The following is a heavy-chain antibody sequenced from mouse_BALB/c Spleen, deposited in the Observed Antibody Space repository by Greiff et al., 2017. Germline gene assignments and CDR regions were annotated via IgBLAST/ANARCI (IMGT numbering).Heavy chain of an antibody. CDR1: GYTFTSYW. D-gene: IGHD1-2*01. Sequence: EVQLQQSGTVLARPGASVKMSCKASGYTFTSYWMHWVKQRPGQGLEWIGAIYPGNSDTSYNQKFKGKAKLTAVTSTSTAYMELSSLTNEDSAVYYCTRLITTATDYVMDYWGQGTSVTVSS. J-gene: IGHJ4*01. V-gene: IGHV1-5*01. CDR2: IYPGNSDT. CDR3: TRLITTATDYVMDY.